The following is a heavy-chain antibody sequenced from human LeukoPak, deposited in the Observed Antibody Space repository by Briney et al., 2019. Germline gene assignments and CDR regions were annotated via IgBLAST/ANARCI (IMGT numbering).Heavy chain of an antibody. Sequence: ASVKVSCKASGYTFSSYGIGWVRQAPGQRPEWLGWISAFNGNSNYAPKFQGRVTVTTDTSTITAYMELRSLRSDDTAVYYCARSFIAVAATAYDYWGQGTLVTVSS. CDR2: ISAFNGNS. CDR1: GYTFSSYG. CDR3: ARSFIAVAATAYDY. J-gene: IGHJ4*02. V-gene: IGHV1-18*04. D-gene: IGHD6-19*01.